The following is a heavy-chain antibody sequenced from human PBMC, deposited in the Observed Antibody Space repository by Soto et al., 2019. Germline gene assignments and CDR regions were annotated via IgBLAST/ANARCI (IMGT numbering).Heavy chain of an antibody. V-gene: IGHV4-59*01. CDR1: GGSISHYY. CDR3: ARDRSTYGGGGTGEVKENWFDP. CDR2: AYYSGST. J-gene: IGHJ5*02. D-gene: IGHD2-8*01. Sequence: ETLSLTCSVSGGSISHYYWSWIRQSPGKGLEWIGYAYYSGSTDYNPSLKSRVTMAVDTSKNQVSLKLNSVTTADTAVYYCARDRSTYGGGGTGEVKENWFDPWGPGTLVTVSS.